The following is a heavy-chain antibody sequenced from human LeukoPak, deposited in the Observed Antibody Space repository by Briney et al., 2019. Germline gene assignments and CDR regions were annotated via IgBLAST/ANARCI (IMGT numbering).Heavy chain of an antibody. D-gene: IGHD3-22*01. Sequence: PGGSLRLSCAASGVTFRSYAMSWVRQAPGKGLEWVSAISGSGGSTYYADSVKGRFTISRDNSKNTLYLQMNSLRAEDTAVYYCANKFRLFHNPFDYWGQGTLVTVSS. V-gene: IGHV3-23*01. CDR1: GVTFRSYA. CDR3: ANKFRLFHNPFDY. J-gene: IGHJ4*02. CDR2: ISGSGGST.